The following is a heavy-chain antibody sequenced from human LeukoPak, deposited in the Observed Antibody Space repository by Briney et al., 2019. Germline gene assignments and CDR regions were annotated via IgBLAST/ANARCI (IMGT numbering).Heavy chain of an antibody. Sequence: ASVKVSCKASGYTFTGYYMHWVRQAPGQGLEWMGWINPNSGGTNYAQKFQGRVTMTRDTSISTAYMELSRLRSDDTAKYYCARLGVTMVRGVIINNPLDYWGQGTLVTVSS. V-gene: IGHV1-2*02. CDR2: INPNSGGT. J-gene: IGHJ4*02. CDR3: ARLGVTMVRGVIINNPLDY. CDR1: GYTFTGYY. D-gene: IGHD3-10*01.